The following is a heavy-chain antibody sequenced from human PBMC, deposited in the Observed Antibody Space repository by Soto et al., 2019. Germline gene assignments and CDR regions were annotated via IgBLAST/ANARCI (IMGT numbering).Heavy chain of an antibody. Sequence: SETLSLTCTVSGGSLGSGGYYWSWIRQHPGKGLEWIAYIYYNGKTYYTPSLNSRLTISRDTSKNQFSLKLSSVTAADTAVYYCARAVESNYFDYWGQGTLVTVSS. J-gene: IGHJ4*02. D-gene: IGHD2-15*01. CDR1: GGSLGSGGYY. CDR3: ARAVESNYFDY. V-gene: IGHV4-31*03. CDR2: IYYNGKT.